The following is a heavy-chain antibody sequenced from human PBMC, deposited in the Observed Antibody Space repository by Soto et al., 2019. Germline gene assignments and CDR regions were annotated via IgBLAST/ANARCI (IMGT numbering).Heavy chain of an antibody. J-gene: IGHJ4*02. CDR3: ARESEDLTSNFDY. CDR1: GFTFTRFS. CDR2: ISSTTNYI. Sequence: GGSLRLSCAASGFTFTRFSMNWVRQAPGKGLEWVSSISSTTNYIYYGDSMKGRFTISRDNAKSSLYLEMNSLRAEDTAVYYCARESEDLTSNFDYWGRGTLVTSPQ. V-gene: IGHV3-21*06.